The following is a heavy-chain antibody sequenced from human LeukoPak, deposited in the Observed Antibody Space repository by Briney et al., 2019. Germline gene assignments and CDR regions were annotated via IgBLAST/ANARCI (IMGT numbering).Heavy chain of an antibody. V-gene: IGHV3-23*01. CDR2: ISGSGAST. CDR1: GFTFSTNA. CDR3: AKDVGKWESLHFFDY. D-gene: IGHD1-26*01. J-gene: IGHJ4*02. Sequence: PGGSLRLSCVPSGFTFSTNAMSWVRQAPGKGLEWISGISGSGASTYYADSVTGRFTISRDNSRNTLYLQMNSLRGDDTAVYYCAKDVGKWESLHFFDYWGQGTLVTVSS.